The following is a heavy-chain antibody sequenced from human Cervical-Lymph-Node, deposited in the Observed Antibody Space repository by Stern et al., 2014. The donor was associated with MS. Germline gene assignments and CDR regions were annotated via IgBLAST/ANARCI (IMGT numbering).Heavy chain of an antibody. V-gene: IGHV3-30*01. CDR2: ISYDGSNK. Sequence: MQLVESGGGVVQPGRSLRLSCAASGFTFSSYAMHWVRQAPGKGLEWVAVISYDGSNKYYADSVKGRFTISSDNSKNTLYLQMNSLRAEDTAVYYCAREMITAAGTIPFDYWGQGTLVTVSS. J-gene: IGHJ4*02. CDR3: AREMITAAGTIPFDY. D-gene: IGHD6-13*01. CDR1: GFTFSSYA.